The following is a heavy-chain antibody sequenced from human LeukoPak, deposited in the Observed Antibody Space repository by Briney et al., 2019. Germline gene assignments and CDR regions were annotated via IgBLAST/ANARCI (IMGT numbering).Heavy chain of an antibody. CDR1: GGSISNYY. D-gene: IGHD1-26*01. Sequence: SETLSLTCTVSGGSISNYYWSWIRQHPGKGLEWIGYIYYSGSTYYNPSLKSRVTISVDTSKNQFSLKLSSVTAADTAVYYCARGANRAPFDYWGQGTLVTVSS. V-gene: IGHV4-59*06. CDR2: IYYSGST. J-gene: IGHJ4*02. CDR3: ARGANRAPFDY.